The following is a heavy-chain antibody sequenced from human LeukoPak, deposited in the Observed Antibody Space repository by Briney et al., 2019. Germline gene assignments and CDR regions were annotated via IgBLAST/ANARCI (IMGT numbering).Heavy chain of an antibody. CDR1: GFSFRTYG. D-gene: IGHD3-22*01. Sequence: PGRSLRLSCAASGFSFRTYGMHWVRQAPGKGLEWVSAISGSGGSTYYADSVKGRFTISRDNSKNTLYLQMNSLRAEDTAVYYCAKAPGNYYDSSGPEDYWGQGTLVTVSS. V-gene: IGHV3-23*01. CDR2: ISGSGGST. CDR3: AKAPGNYYDSSGPEDY. J-gene: IGHJ4*02.